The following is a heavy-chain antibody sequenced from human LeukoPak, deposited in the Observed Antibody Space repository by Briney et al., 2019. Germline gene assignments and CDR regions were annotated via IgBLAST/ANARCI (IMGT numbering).Heavy chain of an antibody. D-gene: IGHD3-10*01. J-gene: IGHJ4*02. Sequence: PSETLSLTCTVSGGSISSSSYYWGWIRQPPGKGLEWIGSIHYSGSTYYNPSLKSRVTISVDTSKNQFSLKLSSVTAADTAVYYCARVAKVLLWFGEQTSDYWGQGTLVTVSS. CDR3: ARVAKVLLWFGEQTSDY. CDR2: IHYSGST. V-gene: IGHV4-39*07. CDR1: GGSISSSSYY.